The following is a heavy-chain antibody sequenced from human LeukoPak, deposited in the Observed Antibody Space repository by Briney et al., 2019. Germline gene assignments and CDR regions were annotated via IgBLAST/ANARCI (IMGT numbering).Heavy chain of an antibody. J-gene: IGHJ4*02. CDR2: TSGSGRNT. D-gene: IGHD3-22*01. CDR3: VRDLAMYYYDSSGCLDY. CDR1: GFTFSTYA. V-gene: IGHV3-23*01. Sequence: GGSLRLSCAASGFTFSTYAMTWVRQAPGKGLEWVSTTSGSGRNTYYADSVKGRFTISRDNSKNTLYLQMSSLRAEDTAVYYCVRDLAMYYYDSSGCLDYWGQGTLVTVSS.